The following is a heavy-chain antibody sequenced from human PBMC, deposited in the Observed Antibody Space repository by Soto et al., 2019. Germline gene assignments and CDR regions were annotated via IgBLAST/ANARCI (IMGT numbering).Heavy chain of an antibody. CDR3: AGQWAAGYGAFDP. V-gene: IGHV4-4*02. CDR1: GGSINSNRW. CDR2: IHDGGTA. J-gene: IGHJ5*02. D-gene: IGHD3-9*01. Sequence: QVKLQESGPGLVKPSGTLSLTCAVSGGSINSNRWWTWVRQAPGKGLEWIGEIHDGGTANYNLSLKSRVTLSIDESKNQFSLDMMSVSAADTAVYYCAGQWAAGYGAFDPWGQGILVTVSS.